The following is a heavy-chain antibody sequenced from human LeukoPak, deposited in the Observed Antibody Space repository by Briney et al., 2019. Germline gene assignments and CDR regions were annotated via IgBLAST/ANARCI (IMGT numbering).Heavy chain of an antibody. D-gene: IGHD2-15*01. V-gene: IGHV4-34*01. J-gene: IGHJ3*02. Sequence: ASETLSLTCAVYGGSFSGYYWSWIRQPPGKGLEWIGEINHSGSTNYNPSLKSRVTISVDTSKNQFSLKLSSVTAADTAVYYCARGPPLYCSGGSCYFRPTGDAFDIWGQGTMVTVSS. CDR3: ARGPPLYCSGGSCYFRPTGDAFDI. CDR2: INHSGST. CDR1: GGSFSGYY.